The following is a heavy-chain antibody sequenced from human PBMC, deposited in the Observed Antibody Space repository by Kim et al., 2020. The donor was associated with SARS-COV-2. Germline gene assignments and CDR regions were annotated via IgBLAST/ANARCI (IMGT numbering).Heavy chain of an antibody. CDR1: GFTLGDYA. V-gene: IGHV3-49*04. D-gene: IGHD6-19*01. J-gene: IGHJ6*02. CDR2: IRSKAYGGTT. Sequence: GGSLRLSCTASGFTLGDYAMSWVRQAPGKGLEWVGFIRSKAYGGTTEYAASVKGRFTISRDDSKSIAYLQMNSLKTEDTAVYYCTISSGWYLYYYYYGMDVWGQGTTVTVSS. CDR3: TISSGWYLYYYYYGMDV.